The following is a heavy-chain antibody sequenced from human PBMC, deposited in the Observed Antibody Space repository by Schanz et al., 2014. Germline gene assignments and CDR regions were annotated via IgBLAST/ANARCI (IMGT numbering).Heavy chain of an antibody. V-gene: IGHV3-30*18. Sequence: QVQLVESGGGVVQPGRSLRLSCAASGFTFSSYGMHWVRQAPGKGLEWVALISYDGSSKNHADSVQGRFTISRDNSKNALYLQMNSLRSEDTAVYYCAKDVDFWSGYYLDYWGQGTLVTVSS. D-gene: IGHD3-3*01. J-gene: IGHJ4*02. CDR1: GFTFSSYG. CDR3: AKDVDFWSGYYLDY. CDR2: ISYDGSSK.